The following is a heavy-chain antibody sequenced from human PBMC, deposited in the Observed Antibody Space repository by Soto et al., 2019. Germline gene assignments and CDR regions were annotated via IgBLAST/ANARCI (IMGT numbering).Heavy chain of an antibody. V-gene: IGHV3-33*01. CDR2: RWKDGSKT. J-gene: IGHJ5*02. D-gene: IGHD4-17*01. CDR1: GFTLSGVG. CDR3: GRHYAAHGYDH. Sequence: QVQLVESGGGVVQPGRSLRLSCVASGFTLSGVGMHWVRQAPDKGLEWVAMRWKDGSKTYYGHSVNGRFTLSRDTSRNTVYLQMDSLTSEDSAVYYCGRHYAAHGYDHWGQGTLGTGSS.